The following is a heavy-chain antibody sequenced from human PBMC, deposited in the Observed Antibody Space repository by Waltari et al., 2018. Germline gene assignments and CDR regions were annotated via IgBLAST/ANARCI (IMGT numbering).Heavy chain of an antibody. Sequence: EVQLVESGGGLVQPGRSLRLSCAASGFTLDDYAMHWVRQVPGKGLEWVSGISLNSGSIRYADSVKGRFTISRDNAENSLFLQMNSLRAEDMAVYYCAKASGWNSADDAFDIWGQGTMVTVSS. CDR3: AKASGWNSADDAFDI. CDR1: GFTLDDYA. V-gene: IGHV3-9*03. D-gene: IGHD1-7*01. J-gene: IGHJ3*02. CDR2: ISLNSGSI.